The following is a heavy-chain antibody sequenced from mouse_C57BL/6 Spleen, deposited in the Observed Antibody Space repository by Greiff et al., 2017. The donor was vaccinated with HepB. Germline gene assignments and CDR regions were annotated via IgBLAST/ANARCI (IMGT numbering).Heavy chain of an antibody. J-gene: IGHJ2*01. CDR2: INPSSGYT. CDR1: GYTFTSYT. D-gene: IGHD3-2*02. V-gene: IGHV1-4*01. CDR3: ARRGSSGYVNFDY. Sequence: VQLQESGAELARPGASVKMSCKASGYTFTSYTMHWVKQRPAQGLEWIGYINPSSGYTKYNQKFKDKATLTADKSSSTAYMQLSSLTSEDSAVYYCARRGSSGYVNFDYWGQGTTLTVSS.